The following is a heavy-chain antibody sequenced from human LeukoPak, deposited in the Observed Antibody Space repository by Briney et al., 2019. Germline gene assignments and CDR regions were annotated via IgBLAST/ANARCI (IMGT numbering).Heavy chain of an antibody. Sequence: GALGLSYAASGFPFSSYSMNWVRPAPGKGVEWVSYISSSSSTIYYADSVKGRFTISRDNAKNSLYLQMNSLRAEDTAVYYCARELQFVTIFGVVSTAHDYWGQGTLVTVSS. D-gene: IGHD3-3*01. CDR2: ISSSSSTI. J-gene: IGHJ4*02. V-gene: IGHV3-48*01. CDR3: ARELQFVTIFGVVSTAHDY. CDR1: GFPFSSYS.